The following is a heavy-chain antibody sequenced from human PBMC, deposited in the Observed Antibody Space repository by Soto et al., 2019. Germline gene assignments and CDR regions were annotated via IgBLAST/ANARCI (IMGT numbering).Heavy chain of an antibody. V-gene: IGHV3-30*03. CDR3: PRDDLDVKGGAKAVGAGRVGDY. J-gene: IGHJ4*02. Sequence: QMQLVESGGGVVQPGRSLRLSCAASGFAYSLYDIHWVRQAPGKGLQWVSAISYDGSKEYYADSVRGRFSISRDNSRNTLFLQMNSLTIDDTAVYYCPRDDLDVKGGAKAVGAGRVGDYWGQGTLVTVSS. CDR2: ISYDGSKE. CDR1: GFAYSLYD. D-gene: IGHD3-3*01.